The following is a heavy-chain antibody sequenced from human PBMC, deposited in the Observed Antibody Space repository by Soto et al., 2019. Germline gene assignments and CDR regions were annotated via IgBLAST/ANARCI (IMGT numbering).Heavy chain of an antibody. CDR3: ARAFGTNNWFGP. Sequence: QVQLVQSGAEVKKPGASVKVSCKASGYTFSNYGIIWVRQAPGQGLEWMGWISGDNGNTEYAQKLQGRVTMTTDTSTTTAHMELRSLRPDDTAVYYCARAFGTNNWFGPWGQGTLVTVSS. CDR2: ISGDNGNT. J-gene: IGHJ5*02. V-gene: IGHV1-18*01. CDR1: GYTFSNYG. D-gene: IGHD3-16*01.